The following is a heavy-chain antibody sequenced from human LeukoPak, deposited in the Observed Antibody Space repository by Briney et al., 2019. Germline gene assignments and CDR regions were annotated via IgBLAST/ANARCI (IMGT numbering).Heavy chain of an antibody. CDR2: IFHSGST. CDR3: ARDPGIQLWQPSAFDI. V-gene: IGHV4-38-2*02. D-gene: IGHD5-18*01. Sequence: SETLSLTCSVSGFSGYSISSGFYWGWIRQPPGKGLEWIGSIFHSGSTYYNPSLKSRVTISVDTSKNQFSLKLSSVTAADTAVYYCARDPGIQLWQPSAFDIWGQGTMVTVSS. CDR1: GYSISSGFY. J-gene: IGHJ3*02.